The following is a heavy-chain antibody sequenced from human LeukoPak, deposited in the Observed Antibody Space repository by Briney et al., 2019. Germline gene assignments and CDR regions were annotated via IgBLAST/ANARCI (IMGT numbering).Heavy chain of an antibody. CDR3: ASTPRGSGSYLSN. Sequence: SETLSFTCTVSGGSISSYYWSWIRQPPGKGLEWIREINHSGSTNYNPSLKSRVTISVDTSKNQFSLKLSSVTAADTAVYYCASTPRGSGSYLSNWGQGTLVTVSS. CDR1: GGSISSYY. V-gene: IGHV4-34*01. J-gene: IGHJ4*02. CDR2: INHSGST. D-gene: IGHD3-10*01.